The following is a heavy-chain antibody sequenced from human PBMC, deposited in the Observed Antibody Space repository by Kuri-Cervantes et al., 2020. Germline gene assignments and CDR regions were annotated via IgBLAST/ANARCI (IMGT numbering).Heavy chain of an antibody. V-gene: IGHV1-2*02. CDR2: INPNSGGT. J-gene: IGHJ3*02. Sequence: ASVKVSCKASGYTFTGYYMHWVRQAPGQGLEWMGWINPNSGGTNYAQKFQGRVTMTRDTSISTAYMELSRLRSDDTAVYCCARGRYDILTGLTDAFDIWGQGTMVTVSS. CDR1: GYTFTGYY. CDR3: ARGRYDILTGLTDAFDI. D-gene: IGHD3-9*01.